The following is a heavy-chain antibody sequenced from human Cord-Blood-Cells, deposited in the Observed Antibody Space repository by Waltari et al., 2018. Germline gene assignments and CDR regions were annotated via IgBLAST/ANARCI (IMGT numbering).Heavy chain of an antibody. J-gene: IGHJ3*02. V-gene: IGHV1-69*09. CDR2: IIPILGIA. CDR1: AGTFRSYG. CDR3: ASIEYSSSSGAFDI. D-gene: IGHD6-6*01. Sequence: QVQLVQSGAEVKKPGSSVKVSCKASAGTFRSYGISRLERSPGQGLEWMGRIIPILGIANYAQKFQGRVTITADKSTSTAYMELSSLRSEDTAVYYCASIEYSSSSGAFDIWGQGTMVTVSS.